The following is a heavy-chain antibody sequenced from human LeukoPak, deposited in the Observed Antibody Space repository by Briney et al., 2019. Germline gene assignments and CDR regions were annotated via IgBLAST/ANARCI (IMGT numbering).Heavy chain of an antibody. Sequence: PGGSLRLSCAASGFNFSPYGMSWIRQAPGKGLGWVAGISGSGSDTYYADSVKGRFTISRDNFKNTVDLQMNSLRADDTAVYYCAKLGTYFYFDFWGRGTLVTVSS. V-gene: IGHV3-23*01. CDR2: ISGSGSDT. CDR1: GFNFSPYG. J-gene: IGHJ2*01. D-gene: IGHD7-27*01. CDR3: AKLGTYFYFDF.